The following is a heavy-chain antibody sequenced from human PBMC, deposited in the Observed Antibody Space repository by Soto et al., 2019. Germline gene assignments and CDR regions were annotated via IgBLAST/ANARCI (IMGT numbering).Heavy chain of an antibody. J-gene: IGHJ4*02. V-gene: IGHV3-30-3*01. Sequence: QVQLVESGGGVVQPGRSLRLSCAASGSTFSNYAMHWVRQAPGKGLEWVAVISYDGINTYYADSVKGRFTISRDNSKNRLYLQMNSLRAEDTALYYCARDSGAVLQFLEWAFLNWGQGTLVTVSS. CDR3: ARDSGAVLQFLEWAFLN. CDR2: ISYDGINT. D-gene: IGHD3-3*01. CDR1: GSTFSNYA.